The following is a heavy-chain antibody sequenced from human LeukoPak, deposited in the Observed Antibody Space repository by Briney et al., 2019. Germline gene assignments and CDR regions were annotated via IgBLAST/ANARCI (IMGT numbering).Heavy chain of an antibody. V-gene: IGHV4-59*11. CDR3: ARDQGGPGTSDFDF. CDR1: GGSISNHF. J-gene: IGHJ4*02. D-gene: IGHD1-7*01. CDR2: ITKNGNN. Sequence: PSETLSLTCTVSGGSISNHFWNWIRQPPGKGLEWIGEITKNGNNRYNPSLSSRVTISVDTSKNQFSLRLSSVTAADTAVYYCARDQGGPGTSDFDFWGQGTLVTVSS.